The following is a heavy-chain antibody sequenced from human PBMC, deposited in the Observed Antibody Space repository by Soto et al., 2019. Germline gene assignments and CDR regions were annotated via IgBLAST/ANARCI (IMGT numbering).Heavy chain of an antibody. CDR2: ISYDGSNK. J-gene: IGHJ6*02. CDR1: GFTFSSYA. CDR3: ARGYIVATMRSAKGGIDV. Sequence: QVQLVESGGGVVQPGRSLRLSCAASGFTFSSYAMHWVRQAPGKGLEWVAVISYDGSNKYYADSVKGRFTISRDNSKNTLYLQMNSLRAEDTAVYYCARGYIVATMRSAKGGIDVWGQGTKVTVSS. D-gene: IGHD5-12*01. V-gene: IGHV3-30-3*01.